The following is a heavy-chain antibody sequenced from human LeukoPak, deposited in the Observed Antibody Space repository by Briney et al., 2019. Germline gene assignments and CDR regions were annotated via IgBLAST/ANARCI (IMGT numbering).Heavy chain of an antibody. J-gene: IGHJ4*02. Sequence: GGSLRLSCAASGFTFSSYWMNWVRQAPGKGLVWVSRIASDGSSTTYADSVKGRFSISRDNAKNTLYLQMNSLRVEDTAVYYCARGRPHGNDYRGQGTLVTVSS. CDR3: ARGRPHGNDY. V-gene: IGHV3-74*01. CDR2: IASDGSST. CDR1: GFTFSSYW. D-gene: IGHD4-23*01.